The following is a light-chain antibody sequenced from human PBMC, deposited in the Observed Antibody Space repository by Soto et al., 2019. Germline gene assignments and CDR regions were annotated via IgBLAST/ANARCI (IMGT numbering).Light chain of an antibody. CDR3: QQYINGYT. J-gene: IGKJ2*01. CDR1: QSVSSS. Sequence: EVVMTQSPATLSVFPGERVTLSCRASQSVSSSLAWYQQKPGQAPRLLIYSASTRATGIPARFSGSGSGTEFTLTISSLESEDFAVYYCQQYINGYTGGQGTKLEIK. CDR2: SAS. V-gene: IGKV3-15*01.